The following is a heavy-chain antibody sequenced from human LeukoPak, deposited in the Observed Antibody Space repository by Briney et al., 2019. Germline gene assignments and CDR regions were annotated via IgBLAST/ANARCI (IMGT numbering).Heavy chain of an antibody. V-gene: IGHV3-9*01. CDR3: AKDTVGDGGIYYFDY. Sequence: GRSLRLSCAASGFTFDDYAMHWVRQAPGKGLEWVSGISWNSGSIGYADSVKGRFTISRDNAKNSLYLQMNSLRAEDTALDYWAKDTVGDGGIYYFDYWGQGTLVTVSS. CDR2: ISWNSGSI. D-gene: IGHD3-16*01. CDR1: GFTFDDYA. J-gene: IGHJ4*02.